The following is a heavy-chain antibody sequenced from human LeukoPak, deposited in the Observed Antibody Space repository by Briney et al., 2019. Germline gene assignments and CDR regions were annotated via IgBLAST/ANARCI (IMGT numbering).Heavy chain of an antibody. CDR1: GFTFDGYA. D-gene: IGHD6-13*01. J-gene: IGHJ4*02. CDR2: ISWNSGSI. Sequence: GGSLRLSCAASGFTFDGYAMHWVRQASGKGLEWVSGISWNSGSIGYADSVKGRFTISRDNAKNSLYLQMNSLRAEDTALYYCAKDKPFWSSSWYYFDYWGQGTLVTVSS. CDR3: AKDKPFWSSSWYYFDY. V-gene: IGHV3-9*01.